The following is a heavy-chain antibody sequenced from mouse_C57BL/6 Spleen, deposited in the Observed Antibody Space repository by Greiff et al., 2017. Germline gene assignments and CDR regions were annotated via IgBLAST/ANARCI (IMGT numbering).Heavy chain of an antibody. Sequence: VQLQQPGAELVKPGASVKLSCKASGYTFTSYWMQWVKQRPGQGLEWIGEIDPSDSYTNYNQKFKGKATLTVDTSSSTAYMQLSSLTSEDSAVYYCALNWGPYFDYWGQGTTLTVSS. CDR3: ALNWGPYFDY. V-gene: IGHV1-50*01. D-gene: IGHD4-1*01. CDR1: GYTFTSYW. CDR2: IDPSDSYT. J-gene: IGHJ2*01.